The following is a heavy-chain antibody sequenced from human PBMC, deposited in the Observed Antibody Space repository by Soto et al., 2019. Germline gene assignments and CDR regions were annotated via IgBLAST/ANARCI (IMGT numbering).Heavy chain of an antibody. CDR2: ISSCSSTI. D-gene: IGHD3-16*02. Sequence: GGSLRLSCAASGFTFSSYSMNWVRQAPGKGLEWVSYISSCSSTIYYADSVKGRFTISRDNAKNSLYLQMNSLRAEDTAVYYCARGPLSSYLDVWGKGTTVTVSS. V-gene: IGHV3-48*01. CDR1: GFTFSSYS. CDR3: ARGPLSSYLDV. J-gene: IGHJ6*03.